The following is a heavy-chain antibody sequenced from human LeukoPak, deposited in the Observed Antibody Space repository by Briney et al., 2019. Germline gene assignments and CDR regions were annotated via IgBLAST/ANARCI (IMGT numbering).Heavy chain of an antibody. V-gene: IGHV3-33*01. CDR2: IWYDGSNK. Sequence: GGSLRLSCAASGFTFSSYGMHWVRQAPGKGLEWVAVIWYDGSNKYYADSVKGRFTISRDNSKNTLYLQMNSLRAEDTAVYYCARERGHTIFGVVFNWFDPWGRGTLVTVSS. CDR3: ARERGHTIFGVVFNWFDP. J-gene: IGHJ5*02. D-gene: IGHD3-3*01. CDR1: GFTFSSYG.